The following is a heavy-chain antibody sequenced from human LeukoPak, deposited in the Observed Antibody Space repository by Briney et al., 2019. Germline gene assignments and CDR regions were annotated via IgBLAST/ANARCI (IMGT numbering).Heavy chain of an antibody. J-gene: IGHJ6*03. CDR3: ARVAVDIVATTKNYYMDV. CDR1: GFTFSSYS. V-gene: IGHV3-21*01. Sequence: PGRSLRPSCAASGFTFSSYSINWVRQAPGKGLGWVSSIRSSSSYIYYADSVKGRFTISRDNAKNSLYLQMNSLRAEDTAVYYCARVAVDIVATTKNYYMDVWGKGTTVTVSS. CDR2: IRSSSSYI. D-gene: IGHD5-12*01.